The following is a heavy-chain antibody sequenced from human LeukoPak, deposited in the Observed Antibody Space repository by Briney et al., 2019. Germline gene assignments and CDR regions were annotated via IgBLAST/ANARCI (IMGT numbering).Heavy chain of an antibody. V-gene: IGHV3-11*04. J-gene: IGHJ6*03. Sequence: GGSLRLSCAASGFTFSDYYMSWIRQAPGKGLEWVSYISSSGSTIYYADSVKGRFTISRDNAKNSLYLQMNSLRAEDTAVYYCAKSYRPPPYYYYYMDVWGKGTTVTVSS. CDR2: ISSSGSTI. CDR3: AKSYRPPPYYYYYMDV. CDR1: GFTFSDYY. D-gene: IGHD3-16*02.